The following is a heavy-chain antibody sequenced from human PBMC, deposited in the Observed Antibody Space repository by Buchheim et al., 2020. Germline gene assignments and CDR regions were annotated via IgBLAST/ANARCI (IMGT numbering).Heavy chain of an antibody. D-gene: IGHD3-9*01. CDR2: ISYDGSNK. CDR1: GFTFSSYA. J-gene: IGHJ4*02. CDR3: ARDGHILTGYYLDY. Sequence: QVQLVESGGGVVQPGRSLRLSCAASGFTFSSYAMHWVRQAPGKGLEWVAVISYDGSNKYYADSVKGRFTISRDNSKNTLYLQMNSLRAEDTAVYYCARDGHILTGYYLDYWGQGTL. V-gene: IGHV3-30-3*01.